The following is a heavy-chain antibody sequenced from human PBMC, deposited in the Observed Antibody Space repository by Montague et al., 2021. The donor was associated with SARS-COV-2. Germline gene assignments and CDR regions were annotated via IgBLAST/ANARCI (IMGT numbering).Heavy chain of an antibody. D-gene: IGHD1-1*01. J-gene: IGHJ5*02. CDR1: GASFSGYH. Sequence: SETLSLTCAVYGASFSGYHWTWIRQSPGRGLEWIGEVIHSGKTSYNPSLQSRLTMSVDTYKKQFSLRLSSATAADTAVYYCARRLTGLEPPFDPWGQGTLVIVSS. CDR3: ARRLTGLEPPFDP. CDR2: VIHSGKT. V-gene: IGHV4-34*12.